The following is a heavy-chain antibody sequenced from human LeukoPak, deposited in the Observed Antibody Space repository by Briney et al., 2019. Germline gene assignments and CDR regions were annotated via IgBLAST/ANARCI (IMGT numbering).Heavy chain of an antibody. D-gene: IGHD1-26*01. CDR1: EFTFSSYW. V-gene: IGHV3-74*01. Sequence: GGSLRLSCEASEFTFSSYWMHWVRQAPGKGLVWVSRIDTDGTSAAYADSVKGRFSISRDNAKNSLYLQMNSLRAEDTAVYYCARDESGSRFDYWGQGTLVTVSS. J-gene: IGHJ4*02. CDR2: IDTDGTSA. CDR3: ARDESGSRFDY.